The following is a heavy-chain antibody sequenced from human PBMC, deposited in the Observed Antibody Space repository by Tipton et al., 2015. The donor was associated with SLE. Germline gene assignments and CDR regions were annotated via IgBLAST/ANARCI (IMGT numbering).Heavy chain of an antibody. Sequence: TLSLTCTVSGGSINSGGYYWSWIRQPPGKGLEWIGYSYYSGCTSYNPSLRSRVTISLDTSKNQFSLKLSSVTAADTAVYYCAGAWQGYCSGGTCYVLDYWGQGTLVTVSS. CDR2: SYYSGCT. V-gene: IGHV4-31*03. CDR3: AGAWQGYCSGGTCYVLDY. CDR1: GGSINSGGYY. J-gene: IGHJ4*02. D-gene: IGHD2-15*01.